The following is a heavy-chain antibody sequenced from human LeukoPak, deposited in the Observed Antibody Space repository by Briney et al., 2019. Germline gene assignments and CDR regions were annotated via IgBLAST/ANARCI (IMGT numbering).Heavy chain of an antibody. CDR2: ISWNSGSI. CDR3: AKGRVAARHNWFDP. V-gene: IGHV3-9*01. CDR1: GFTFDDYA. D-gene: IGHD6-6*01. J-gene: IGHJ5*02. Sequence: GGSLRLSCAASGFTFDDYAMHWVRQAPGKGLEWVSGISWNSGSIGYADSVKGRFTISRDNSKNTLYLQMNSLRAEDTAVYYCAKGRVAARHNWFDPWGQGTLVSVSS.